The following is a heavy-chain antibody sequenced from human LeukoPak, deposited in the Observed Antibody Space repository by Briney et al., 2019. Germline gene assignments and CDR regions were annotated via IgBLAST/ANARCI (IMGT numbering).Heavy chain of an antibody. CDR3: ASLTSGYGDFDY. V-gene: IGHV1-69*05. CDR1: GGTFSSYA. Sequence: SVKVSCKASGGTFSSYAISWVRQAPGQRLEWMGRIIPIFGTANYAQKFQGRVTITTDESTSTAYMELSSLRSEDTAVYYCASLTSGYGDFDYWGQGTLVTVSS. J-gene: IGHJ4*02. CDR2: IIPIFGTA. D-gene: IGHD4-17*01.